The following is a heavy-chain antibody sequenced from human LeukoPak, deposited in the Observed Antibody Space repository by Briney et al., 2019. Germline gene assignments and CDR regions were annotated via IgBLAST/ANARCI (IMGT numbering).Heavy chain of an antibody. Sequence: GGSLRLSCAASGFTFNTYGMHWVRQAPGRGLEWVTVIWYDGSNKYYADSVKGRFLIFRDTSKNTVDLQMNSLRVEDTAVYYCAGRRSSGWYAYWGQGTLATVSS. CDR2: IWYDGSNK. D-gene: IGHD6-19*01. V-gene: IGHV3-33*03. CDR1: GFTFNTYG. J-gene: IGHJ4*02. CDR3: AGRRSSGWYAY.